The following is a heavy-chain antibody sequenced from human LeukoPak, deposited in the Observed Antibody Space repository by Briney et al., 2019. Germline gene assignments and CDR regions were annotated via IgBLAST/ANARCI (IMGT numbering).Heavy chain of an antibody. Sequence: ASVKVSCKASGHTFTTYYIHWVRQAPGKGLEWMGWINPKSGGANYAQKFQGRVTMTRDTSTSTAYMELSRLRSVDKAVYYCATEDFCRSGNCFDPWGQGTLVTVSS. J-gene: IGHJ5*02. CDR2: INPKSGGA. V-gene: IGHV1-2*02. CDR1: GHTFTTYY. D-gene: IGHD1-26*01. CDR3: ATEDFCRSGNCFDP.